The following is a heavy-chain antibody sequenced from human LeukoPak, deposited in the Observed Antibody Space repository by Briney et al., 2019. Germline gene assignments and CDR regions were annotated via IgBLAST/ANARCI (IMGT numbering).Heavy chain of an antibody. D-gene: IGHD2-15*01. Sequence: GGSLRLSCAASGFTFSSYWMSWVRQAPGKGLEWVANIKQDGSEKYYADSVKGRFTISRDNAKNSLYLQMNSLRAEDTAVYYCATHCSGGSCYSELDFDYWGQGTLVTVSS. J-gene: IGHJ4*02. CDR2: IKQDGSEK. V-gene: IGHV3-7*01. CDR1: GFTFSSYW. CDR3: ATHCSGGSCYSELDFDY.